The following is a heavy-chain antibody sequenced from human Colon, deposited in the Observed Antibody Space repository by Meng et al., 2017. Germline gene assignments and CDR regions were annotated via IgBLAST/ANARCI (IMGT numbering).Heavy chain of an antibody. V-gene: IGHV4-34*02. D-gene: IGHD4-17*01. CDR3: ATGLRHGDWFDP. CDR2: IDHFGIS. Sequence: QVPIQPGGAGLLKPSETPSLPCAGPGGSFSGFYWSWIRQPPGKGLEWIGEIDHFGISNYNSSLKGRLTMSVDTSKKQISLTLTSVTAADTAVYYCATGLRHGDWFDPWGPGTLVTVSS. J-gene: IGHJ5*02. CDR1: GGSFSGFY.